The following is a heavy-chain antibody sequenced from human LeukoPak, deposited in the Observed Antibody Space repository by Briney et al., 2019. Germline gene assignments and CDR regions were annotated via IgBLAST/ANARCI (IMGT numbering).Heavy chain of an antibody. V-gene: IGHV4-39*01. CDR2: IYYSGST. Sequence: SETLSLTCTVSGGSISSSSYYWGWIRQPPGKGLEWIGSIYYSGSTYYNPSLKSRVTISVDTSKNQFSLKLSSVTAADTAVYYCARQFLVPRRNAFDIWGQGTMVTVSS. D-gene: IGHD6-6*01. J-gene: IGHJ3*02. CDR1: GGSISSSSYY. CDR3: ARQFLVPRRNAFDI.